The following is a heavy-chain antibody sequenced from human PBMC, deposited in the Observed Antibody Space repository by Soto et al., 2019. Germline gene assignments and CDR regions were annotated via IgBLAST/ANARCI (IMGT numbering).Heavy chain of an antibody. D-gene: IGHD2-2*01. J-gene: IGHJ6*02. CDR2: ISSSSSYI. Sequence: GSLRLSCAASGFTFSSYSMNWVRQAPGKGLEWVSSISSSSSYIYYADSVKGRFTISRDNAKNSLYLQMNSLRAEDTAVYYCARGRIVVVPAAALYYYYGMDVWGQGTTVTVSS. V-gene: IGHV3-21*01. CDR1: GFTFSSYS. CDR3: ARGRIVVVPAAALYYYYGMDV.